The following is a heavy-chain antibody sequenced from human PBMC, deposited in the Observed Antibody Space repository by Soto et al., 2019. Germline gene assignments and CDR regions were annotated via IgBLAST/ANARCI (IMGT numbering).Heavy chain of an antibody. J-gene: IGHJ5*02. D-gene: IGHD5-12*01. Sequence: LSLTCAVCGGSFSGYYWTWIRQPPGKGLEWIGKITESGSTDYNPSLRGRVTISVDTSKNRFSLKLNSVTAADTAVYYCARERQRWLQLGCFDPWGQGTLVTVSS. V-gene: IGHV4-34*01. CDR2: ITESGST. CDR1: GGSFSGYY. CDR3: ARERQRWLQLGCFDP.